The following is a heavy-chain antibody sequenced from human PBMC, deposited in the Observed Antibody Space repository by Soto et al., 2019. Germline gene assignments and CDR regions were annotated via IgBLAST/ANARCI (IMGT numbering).Heavy chain of an antibody. Sequence: GESLKLSWKGSGYSFTSFWIGWVRQMLGKGLEWMGLIYPGDSDTRYSPSFQGQVTISADKSISTAYLQWSSLKASDTAMYYCARTTSIAAAGRGYYGMDVWGQGTTVTVSS. V-gene: IGHV5-51*01. J-gene: IGHJ6*02. CDR3: ARTTSIAAAGRGYYGMDV. D-gene: IGHD6-13*01. CDR2: IYPGDSDT. CDR1: GYSFTSFW.